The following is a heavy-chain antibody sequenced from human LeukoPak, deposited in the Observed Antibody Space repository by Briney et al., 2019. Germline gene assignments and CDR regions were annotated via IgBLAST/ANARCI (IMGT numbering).Heavy chain of an antibody. V-gene: IGHV3-49*04. CDR1: GFTFGDYA. Sequence: GRSLRLSCTASGFTFGDYAISWVRQAPGEGREWGGFIRSKAYGGTTEYAASVKGRFTISRDDSKSIAYLQMNSLKTEDTAVYYCTLGSGWTDDAFDIWGQGTMVTVSS. CDR2: IRSKAYGGTT. J-gene: IGHJ3*02. D-gene: IGHD6-19*01. CDR3: TLGSGWTDDAFDI.